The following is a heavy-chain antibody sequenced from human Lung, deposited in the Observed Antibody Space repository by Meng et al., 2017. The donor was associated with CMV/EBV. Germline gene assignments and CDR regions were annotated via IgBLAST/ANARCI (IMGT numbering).Heavy chain of an antibody. V-gene: IGHV1-2*02. CDR2: INPNSGGT. CDR3: ARVSTPGRPRSHFDS. J-gene: IGHJ4*02. Sequence: ASVXVSXKASGYTFTDNYIYWVRQAPGQGLEWMGWINPNSGGTNYAQKFQGRVTMTRDTSTSTAFMDLSRLRSDDRAVYYCARVSTPGRPRSHFDSWARERWSPSTQ. CDR1: GYTFTDNY. D-gene: IGHD6-6*01.